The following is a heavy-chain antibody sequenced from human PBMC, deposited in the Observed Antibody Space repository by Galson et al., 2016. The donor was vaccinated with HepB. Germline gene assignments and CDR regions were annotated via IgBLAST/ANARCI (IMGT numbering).Heavy chain of an antibody. CDR1: GGSITSGSSY. CDR2: VDTSGST. J-gene: IGHJ6*04. V-gene: IGHV4-61*02. Sequence: TLSLTCTVSGGSITSGSSYYNWIRQPAGKGLEWLGRVDTSGSTNYSPSLKSRVTISLDTSKNQFPLKLTSVTAADTAVYYCARNVAVFAIRPYYYGVDVWGKGTTVTVSS. D-gene: IGHD2-21*01. CDR3: ARNVAVFAIRPYYYGVDV.